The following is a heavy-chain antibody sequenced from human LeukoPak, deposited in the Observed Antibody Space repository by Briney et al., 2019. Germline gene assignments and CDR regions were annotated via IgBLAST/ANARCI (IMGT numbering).Heavy chain of an antibody. Sequence: ASVKGSCKASGYTFTSYGISWVRQAPGQGLEWMGWISAYNGNTNYAQKLQGRVTMTTDTSTSTAYMELRSLRSDDTAVYYCARDKGRRYYDFWSGYYTEPDYWGQGTLVTVSS. CDR2: ISAYNGNT. CDR1: GYTFTSYG. V-gene: IGHV1-18*01. D-gene: IGHD3-3*01. J-gene: IGHJ4*02. CDR3: ARDKGRRYYDFWSGYYTEPDY.